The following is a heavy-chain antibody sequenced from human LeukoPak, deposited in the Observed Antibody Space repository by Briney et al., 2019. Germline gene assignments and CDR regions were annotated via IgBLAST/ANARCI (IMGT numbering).Heavy chain of an antibody. V-gene: IGHV1-18*01. CDR2: ISAYNGNT. D-gene: IGHD3-22*01. J-gene: IGHJ6*02. Sequence: GASVKVSCKASGYTFTSYGISWVRQAPGQGLEWMGWISAYNGNTNYAQKLQGRVTMTTDTSTSTAYMELRSLRSDDTAVYYCARSYDSRGYYYYGMDVWGQGTTVTVSS. CDR3: ARSYDSRGYYYYGMDV. CDR1: GYTFTSYG.